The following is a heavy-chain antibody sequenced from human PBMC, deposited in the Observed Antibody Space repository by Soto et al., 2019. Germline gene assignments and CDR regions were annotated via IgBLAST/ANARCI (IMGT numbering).Heavy chain of an antibody. V-gene: IGHV4-34*01. Sequence: SETLSLTCAVYGGSFSGYYWSWIRQPPGKGLEWIGEINHSGSTNYNPSLKSRVTISVDTSKNQFSLKLSSVTAADTAVYYCARAIVRGVITNIYYYYYVMEVWGQGTSVTVSS. CDR2: INHSGST. J-gene: IGHJ6*02. CDR1: GGSFSGYY. D-gene: IGHD3-10*01. CDR3: ARAIVRGVITNIYYYYYVMEV.